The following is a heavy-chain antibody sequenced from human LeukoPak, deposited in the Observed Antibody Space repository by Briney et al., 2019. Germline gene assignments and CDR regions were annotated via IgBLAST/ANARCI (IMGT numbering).Heavy chain of an antibody. D-gene: IGHD3-10*01. Sequence: GGSLRLSCAVSGFTFRSYAMHWVREAPGKGLEWVAVISYEGSNKYYADSVKGRFTISRDNSKNTLYLQMNSLRAEDTAVYYCARVRVGLLWFGELCYWGQGTLVTVSS. V-gene: IGHV3-30-3*01. CDR3: ARVRVGLLWFGELCY. J-gene: IGHJ4*02. CDR2: ISYEGSNK. CDR1: GFTFRSYA.